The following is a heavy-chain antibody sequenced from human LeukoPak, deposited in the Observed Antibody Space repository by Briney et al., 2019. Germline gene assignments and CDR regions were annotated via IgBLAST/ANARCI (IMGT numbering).Heavy chain of an antibody. V-gene: IGHV3-21*04. CDR3: AKTSFGVVIAGEDY. D-gene: IGHD3-3*01. CDR2: ISSNSIYI. CDR1: GFTFSSYS. J-gene: IGHJ4*02. Sequence: KAVGSLRLSCEASGFTFSSYSMNWVRQAPGKGLEWVSSISSNSIYIYYADSVKGRFTISRDNAKNSLYLQMNSLRAEDTAVYYCAKTSFGVVIAGEDYWGQGTLVTVSS.